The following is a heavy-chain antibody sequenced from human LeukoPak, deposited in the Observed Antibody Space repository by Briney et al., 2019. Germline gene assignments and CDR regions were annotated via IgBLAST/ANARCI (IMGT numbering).Heavy chain of an antibody. CDR2: IIPIFGTA. CDR1: GGTFSSYA. Sequence: GASVKVSCKASGGTFSSYAISWVRQAPGQGLEWMGGIIPIFGTANYAQKFQGRVTITADESTSTAYMELSSLRSEDTAVYYCARDLYGGTSATFDYWGQGTLVTVSS. J-gene: IGHJ4*02. CDR3: ARDLYGGTSATFDY. D-gene: IGHD4-23*01. V-gene: IGHV1-69*13.